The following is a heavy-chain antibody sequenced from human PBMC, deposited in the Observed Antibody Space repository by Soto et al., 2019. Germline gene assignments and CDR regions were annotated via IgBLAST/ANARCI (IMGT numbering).Heavy chain of an antibody. J-gene: IGHJ6*03. V-gene: IGHV1-69*02. CDR2: IIPLLGVA. Sequence: QVQLVQSGAEVKKLGSSVKVSCKASGDTFSNHTISWVRQAPGQGLEWMGRIIPLLGVANYALKFQGRVTITADKSTYTAYMELSSLRSEDTAVYYCARVSEMGTVTKGYYYYMDVWGKGTTVTVSS. D-gene: IGHD4-17*01. CDR1: GDTFSNHT. CDR3: ARVSEMGTVTKGYYYYMDV.